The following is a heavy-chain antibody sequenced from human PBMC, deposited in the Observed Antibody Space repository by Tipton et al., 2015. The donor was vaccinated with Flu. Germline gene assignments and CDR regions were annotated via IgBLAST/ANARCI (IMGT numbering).Heavy chain of an antibody. Sequence: TLSLTCTVSGDSMRSDYFWGWIRQAPGKGLEWIGNIHYSGSPHYNPSLKSRVTISVDTSKNQFSLKLSSVTAADTAVYYCAEIIAVAGPGWFDPWGQGTLVTVSS. CDR1: GDSMRSDYF. CDR2: IHYSGSP. J-gene: IGHJ5*02. D-gene: IGHD6-19*01. CDR3: AEIIAVAGPGWFDP. V-gene: IGHV4-38-2*02.